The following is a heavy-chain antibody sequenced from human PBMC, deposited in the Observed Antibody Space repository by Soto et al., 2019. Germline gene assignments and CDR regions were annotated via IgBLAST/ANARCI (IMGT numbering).Heavy chain of an antibody. CDR1: GHTFTSYY. J-gene: IGHJ5*02. Sequence: ASVTVSCKASGHTFTSYYMHWVRQAPGQGLEWMGRINPILGITNYAQKFQGRVTITTDKSTSTAYMELSSLRSEDTAVYYCARGHPHPEGLDPWGQGTLVTVSS. CDR2: INPILGIT. CDR3: ARGHPHPEGLDP. V-gene: IGHV1-46*01.